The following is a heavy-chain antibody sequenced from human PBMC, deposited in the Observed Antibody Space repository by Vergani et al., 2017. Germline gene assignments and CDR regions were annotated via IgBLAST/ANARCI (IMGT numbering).Heavy chain of an antibody. CDR1: GFSLSRFR. CDR3: VRLQRGPWNFDL. CDR2: ISPDGSAT. V-gene: IGHV3-7*01. J-gene: IGHJ2*01. Sequence: EVQLVESGGGLVQPGGSLRLSCAASGFSLSRFRMRWVRHAPEQGLEWVAHISPDGSATSYVDSVKGRFTISRDNTKNSLSLQMSGLIVDDTAVYYCVRLQRGPWNFDLWGRGTLITVSS.